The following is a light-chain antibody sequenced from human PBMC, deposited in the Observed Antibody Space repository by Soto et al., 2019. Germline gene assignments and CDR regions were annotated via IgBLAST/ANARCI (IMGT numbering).Light chain of an antibody. V-gene: IGKV3-15*01. CDR2: GAS. CDR3: QQYNNWPRT. CDR1: QSVSSN. J-gene: IGKJ1*01. Sequence: ERVFTQSPATLSVYPGERATLSCRASQSVSSNLAWYQQKPGQAPRLLIYGASTRATGIPARFSGSGSGTEFTLTISSLQSEDFAVYYCQQYNNWPRTFGQGTKV.